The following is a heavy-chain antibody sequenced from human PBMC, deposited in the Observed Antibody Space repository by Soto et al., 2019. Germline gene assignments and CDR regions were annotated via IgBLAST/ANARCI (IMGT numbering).Heavy chain of an antibody. CDR2: MNPNSGNT. V-gene: IGHV1-8*01. Sequence: HVQLVQSGAAVKNPGASVKVSCNASGSTFTSYDINWVRQATGQGLEWMGWMNPNSGNTGYAQKLQGRVTMTRNTSISTAYMALSSRKSEDTAVDYCEREAVAGPIDYWGQGSLVTVSS. CDR1: GSTFTSYD. J-gene: IGHJ4*02. D-gene: IGHD6-19*01. CDR3: EREAVAGPIDY.